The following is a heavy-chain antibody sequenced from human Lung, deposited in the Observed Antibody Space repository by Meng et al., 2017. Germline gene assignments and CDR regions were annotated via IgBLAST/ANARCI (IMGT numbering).Heavy chain of an antibody. CDR1: GYTFTSYA. D-gene: IGHD2-8*01. V-gene: IGHV1-3*01. CDR2: INAGNGNT. CDR3: ARGEGYRTNGVCSPGY. J-gene: IGHJ4*02. Sequence: QVQLVQSGAEVKKPGASVKVSCKASGYTFTSYAMHWVRQAPGQRLEWMGWINAGNGNTKYSQKFQGRVTITRDTSASTAYMELSSLRSEDTAVYYCARGEGYRTNGVCSPGYWGQGTLVTVSS.